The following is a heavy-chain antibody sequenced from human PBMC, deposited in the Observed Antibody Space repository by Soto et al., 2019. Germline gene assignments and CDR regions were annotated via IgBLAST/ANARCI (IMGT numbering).Heavy chain of an antibody. D-gene: IGHD3-9*01. CDR2: LTGSSGVT. CDR1: GFTFSNFA. Sequence: EVQLLESGGGLVQPGGSLRLSCVVSGFTFSNFAMSWVRQAPGKALEWVSTLTGSSGVTYYADSGKGRFVSSRDNSRNTLSVQLTSMTAEHPAVYYCAKGGAICGLLTHDYWGQGTRVTASS. CDR3: AKGGAICGLLTHDY. J-gene: IGHJ4*02. V-gene: IGHV3-23*01.